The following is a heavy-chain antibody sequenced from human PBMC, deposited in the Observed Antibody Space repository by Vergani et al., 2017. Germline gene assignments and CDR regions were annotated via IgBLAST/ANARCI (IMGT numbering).Heavy chain of an antibody. J-gene: IGHJ3*02. CDR3: AQILAKNGYNYEAFDI. CDR1: GFSVNSHPMR. CDR2: IDWDDDK. Sequence: QVTFKESGPALVKPTQTLTLTCTLSGFSVNSHPMRVIWIRPPPGKALGWLARIDWDDDKFYDRSLKTRLTISKDPAKSQVVLRMTNMDPVDTAMYYCAQILAKNGYNYEAFDIWGQGTMVIVSS. D-gene: IGHD5-24*01. V-gene: IGHV2-70*04.